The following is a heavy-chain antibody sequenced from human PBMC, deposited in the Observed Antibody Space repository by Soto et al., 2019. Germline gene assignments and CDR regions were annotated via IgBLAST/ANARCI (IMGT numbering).Heavy chain of an antibody. D-gene: IGHD2-15*01. V-gene: IGHV1-2*04. CDR3: ARGSYYCSGGSCYRDAFDI. Sequence: QVQLVQSGAEVKKPGASVKVSCKASGYTFTGYYMHWVRQAPGQGLEWMGWINPNSGGTNYAQKCQGWVTMTRDTTISSAYMELSRLRSDDTAVYYCARGSYYCSGGSCYRDAFDIGGQGTMVTVSS. CDR1: GYTFTGYY. J-gene: IGHJ3*02. CDR2: INPNSGGT.